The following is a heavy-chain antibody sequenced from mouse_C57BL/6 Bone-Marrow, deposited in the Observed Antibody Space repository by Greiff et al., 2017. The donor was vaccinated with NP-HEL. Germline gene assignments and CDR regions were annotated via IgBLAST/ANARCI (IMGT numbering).Heavy chain of an antibody. J-gene: IGHJ3*01. D-gene: IGHD1-1*01. CDR1: GYTFTSYW. V-gene: IGHV1-5*01. CDR2: IYPGNSDT. CDR3: TRGTTEGFAY. Sequence: VQLQQSGTVLARPGASVKMSCKTSGYTFTSYWMHWVKQRPGQGLEWIGAIYPGNSDTSYNQKFKGKAKLTAVTSASTAYMELSSLTNEDSAVYYCTRGTTEGFAYWGQGTLVTVSA.